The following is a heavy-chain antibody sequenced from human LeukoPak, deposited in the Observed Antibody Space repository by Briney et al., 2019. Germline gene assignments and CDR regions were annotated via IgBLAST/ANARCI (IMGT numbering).Heavy chain of an antibody. Sequence: GGSLRLSXAASGFTFSGSAMHWVRQASGKGLEWVGRIRSKANSYATAYAASVKGRFTISRDDSKNTAYLQMNSLKTEDTAVYYCTRHISGSSYWGQGTLVTVSS. CDR3: TRHISGSSY. CDR1: GFTFSGSA. J-gene: IGHJ4*02. D-gene: IGHD3-10*01. V-gene: IGHV3-73*01. CDR2: IRSKANSYAT.